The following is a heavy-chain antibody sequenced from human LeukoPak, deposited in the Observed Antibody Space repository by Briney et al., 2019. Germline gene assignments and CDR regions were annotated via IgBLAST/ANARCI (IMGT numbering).Heavy chain of an antibody. CDR1: GFTFSSYA. V-gene: IGHV3-23*01. Sequence: PGGSLRLSRAASGFTFSSYAMSWVRQAPGKGLEWGSAISGSGGSTYYADSVKGRFTISRDNSKNTLCLQMNSLRAEDTAVYYCAKDHYYDSSGYYYATDAFDIWGQGTMVTVSS. D-gene: IGHD3-22*01. CDR3: AKDHYYDSSGYYYATDAFDI. J-gene: IGHJ3*02. CDR2: ISGSGGST.